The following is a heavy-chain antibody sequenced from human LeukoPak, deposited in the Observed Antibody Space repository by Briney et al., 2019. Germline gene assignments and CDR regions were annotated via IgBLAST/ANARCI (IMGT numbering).Heavy chain of an antibody. Sequence: ASVKVSCKVSGYTLTELSMHWVRQAPGKGLEWMGGFDPEDRETIYAQKFQGRVTMTEDTSTDTAYMELSSLRSEDTAVYYCATGYCSGGSCYSQIDYWGQGTLVTVSS. J-gene: IGHJ4*02. CDR2: FDPEDRET. D-gene: IGHD2-15*01. V-gene: IGHV1-24*01. CDR1: GYTLTELS. CDR3: ATGYCSGGSCYSQIDY.